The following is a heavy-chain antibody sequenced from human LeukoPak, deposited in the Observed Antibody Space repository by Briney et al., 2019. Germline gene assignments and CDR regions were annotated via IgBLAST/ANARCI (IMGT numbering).Heavy chain of an antibody. J-gene: IGHJ1*01. V-gene: IGHV4-39*01. CDR2: LYYSGTT. Sequence: SETLSLTCTVSGDSISNTNYYWGWIRQPPGKGLEWIGSLYYSGTTYYNPSLKSRVTISVDTSKNQFSLKLSSVTAADTAVYYCARLRGAEYFQHSGQGTLVTIFS. CDR1: GDSISNTNYY. CDR3: ARLRGAEYFQH. D-gene: IGHD5-12*01.